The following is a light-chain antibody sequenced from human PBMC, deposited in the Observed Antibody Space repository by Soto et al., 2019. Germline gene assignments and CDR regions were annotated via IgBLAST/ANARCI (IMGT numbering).Light chain of an antibody. CDR2: GAS. V-gene: IGKV1-39*01. J-gene: IGKJ4*01. CDR1: QSISSH. CDR3: QQSYSRPLT. Sequence: DIQMTQSPSSLAASVWDRVTMTCLASQSISSHLNWYQQRPGKAPNLLIYGASSSQSGVPSRFSGSGSGTDFTLTISSLQPDDFATYYCQQSYSRPLTFGGGTKVDIK.